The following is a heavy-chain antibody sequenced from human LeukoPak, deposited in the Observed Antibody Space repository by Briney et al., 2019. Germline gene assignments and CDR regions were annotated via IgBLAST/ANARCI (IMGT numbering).Heavy chain of an antibody. J-gene: IGHJ4*02. Sequence: SETLSLTCAVYGGSFSGYYWSWIRQPPGKGLEWIGEINHSGSTNYNPSLKSRVTISVDTSKNQFSLKLSSVTAADTAVYYCARKSGFYYYFDYWAREPWSPSPQ. CDR2: INHSGST. CDR3: ARKSGFYYYFDY. CDR1: GGSFSGYY. V-gene: IGHV4-34*01. D-gene: IGHD6-25*01.